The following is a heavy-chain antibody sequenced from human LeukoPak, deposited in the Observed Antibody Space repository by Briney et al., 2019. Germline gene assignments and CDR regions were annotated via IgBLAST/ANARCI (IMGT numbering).Heavy chain of an antibody. Sequence: GGSLRLSCAASGFTFSSYAMSWVRQAPVKVLEWVSAISGSGGSTYYADSVKGRFTISRDNSKNTLYLQMNSLRAEDTAVYYCAKITIFGVVIVWGQGTLVTVSS. V-gene: IGHV3-23*01. CDR1: GFTFSSYA. CDR2: ISGSGGST. D-gene: IGHD3-3*01. J-gene: IGHJ4*02. CDR3: AKITIFGVVIV.